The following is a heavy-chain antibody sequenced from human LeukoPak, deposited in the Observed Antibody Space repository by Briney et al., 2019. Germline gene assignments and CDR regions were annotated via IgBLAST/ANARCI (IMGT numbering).Heavy chain of an antibody. V-gene: IGHV4-59*01. CDR3: ARLYCSSTSCHLDY. CDR1: GGSISSYY. J-gene: IGHJ4*02. D-gene: IGHD2-2*01. Sequence: PSETLSLTCTVSGGSISSYYWSWIRQPPGKGVEWIGYIYYSGSTNYNPSLKSRVTISVGTSKNQFSLKLSSVTAADTAVYYCARLYCSSTSCHLDYWGQGTLVTVSS. CDR2: IYYSGST.